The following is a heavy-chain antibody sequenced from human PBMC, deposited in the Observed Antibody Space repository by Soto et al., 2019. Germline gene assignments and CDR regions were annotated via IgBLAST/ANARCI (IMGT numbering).Heavy chain of an antibody. J-gene: IGHJ4*02. CDR1: GGSISSSAYY. CDR3: ARWGSSSSFDY. D-gene: IGHD6-13*01. CDR2: IYSSGST. V-gene: IGHV4-39*01. Sequence: QLQLQESGPGLVKPSETLSLTCTVSGGSISSSAYYWAWIRQPPGKGLEWIGSIYSSGSTYYNPSLKSRVTISVDTSKNQFSLKLSSVTAADTAVYYCARWGSSSSFDYWGQGTLVTVSS.